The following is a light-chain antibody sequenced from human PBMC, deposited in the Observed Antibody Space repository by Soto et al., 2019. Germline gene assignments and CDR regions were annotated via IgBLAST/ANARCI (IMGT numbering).Light chain of an antibody. V-gene: IGKV1-39*01. CDR3: QQSYRTPT. CDR1: QSIRIY. CDR2: AAS. J-gene: IGKJ4*01. Sequence: DIQMTQSPSSLSASVGDRVIITCRASQSIRIYLNWYQKKPGKAPKLLIYAASNLQSGVPSRFGGSGSGTDFTFTITSLQPEDFANYYCQQSYRTPTFGGGTKVEIK.